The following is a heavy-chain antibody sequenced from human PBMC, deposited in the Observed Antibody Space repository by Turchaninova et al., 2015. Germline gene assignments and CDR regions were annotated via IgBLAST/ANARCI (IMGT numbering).Heavy chain of an antibody. CDR3: ARINGYMYYFDY. D-gene: IGHD5-24*01. CDR2: IDWDDDK. J-gene: IGHJ4*02. V-gene: IGHV2-70*04. CDR1: GFSLSPTGIR. Sequence: QVTLKESGPALVKPTQTLTLTCTFSGFSLSPTGIRIIWIRQPPGQALEWHARIDWDDDKFYRPSLKTRLTISKDTSRNQVVLTMTNMDPVDTATYYCARINGYMYYFDYWGQGTLVTVSS.